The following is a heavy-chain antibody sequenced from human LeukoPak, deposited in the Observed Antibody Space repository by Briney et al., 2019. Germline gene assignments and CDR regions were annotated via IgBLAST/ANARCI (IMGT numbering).Heavy chain of an antibody. CDR2: ISWNSGSI. D-gene: IGHD5-24*01. J-gene: IGHJ4*02. CDR1: GFTFDDYA. V-gene: IGHV3-9*01. Sequence: GRSLRLSCAASGFTFDDYATHWVRQAPGKGLEWVSGISWNSGSIGYADSVKGRFTISRDNAKNSLYLQMNSLRAEDTALYYCAKGVRKWLQFSYFDYWGQGTLVTVSS. CDR3: AKGVRKWLQFSYFDY.